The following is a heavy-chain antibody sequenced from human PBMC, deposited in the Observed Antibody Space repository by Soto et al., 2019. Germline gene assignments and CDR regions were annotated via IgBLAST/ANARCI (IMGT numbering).Heavy chain of an antibody. D-gene: IGHD1-1*01. CDR3: AKDRSTMRRFDP. CDR1: GASVRSYH. Sequence: SETLSLTCAVSGASVRSYHWSWIRQAAGKGLEWIGRVQMSGTTNYNPSLKTRVTMSLDTSRNEVSLTMTSVTAADTAVYFCAKDRSTMRRFDPWGQGILVTVSS. V-gene: IGHV4-4*07. J-gene: IGHJ5*02. CDR2: VQMSGTT.